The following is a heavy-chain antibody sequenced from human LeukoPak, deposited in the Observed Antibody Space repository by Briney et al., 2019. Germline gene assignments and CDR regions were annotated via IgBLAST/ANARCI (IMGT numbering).Heavy chain of an antibody. Sequence: PGGSLRLSCAASGFTFSTYWMSWVRQAPGKGLEWAANIKQDGSEKYYVDSVKGRFTISRDNAKNSLYLQVNSLRAEDTAVYYCARGSLSAAVAEDYWGQGTLVTVSS. V-gene: IGHV3-7*01. CDR3: ARGSLSAAVAEDY. CDR1: GFTFSTYW. J-gene: IGHJ4*02. D-gene: IGHD6-13*01. CDR2: IKQDGSEK.